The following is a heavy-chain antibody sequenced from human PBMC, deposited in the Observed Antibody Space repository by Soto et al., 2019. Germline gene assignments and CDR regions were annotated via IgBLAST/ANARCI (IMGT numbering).Heavy chain of an antibody. J-gene: IGHJ4*02. CDR1: GYSFIGYY. D-gene: IGHD3-16*01. V-gene: IGHV1-2*02. CDR3: ARDEADYVWGCWRFKY. CDR2: INPSSGGT. Sequence: GASVKVSCKTSGYSFIGYYLHWVRQAPGQGLEWMGWINPSSGGTKYAQNFQGRVTMTRDTSVSTAYMELSRLRSDDTAVYYCARDEADYVWGCWRFKYWAQGTLVTVSS.